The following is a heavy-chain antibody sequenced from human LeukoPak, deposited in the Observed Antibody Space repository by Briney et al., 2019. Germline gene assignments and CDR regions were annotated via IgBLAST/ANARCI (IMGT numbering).Heavy chain of an antibody. J-gene: IGHJ3*02. Sequence: GGSLRLSCVASGFTSSDYWMSWVRQAPGKGLEWVANIKQDGSEKSYVDSVEGRFTISRDNAKNSLYLQMNSLRVEDTAVYYCAREIPNAFDIWGQGTMVTVSS. V-gene: IGHV3-7*01. CDR3: AREIPNAFDI. CDR2: IKQDGSEK. CDR1: GFTSSDYW.